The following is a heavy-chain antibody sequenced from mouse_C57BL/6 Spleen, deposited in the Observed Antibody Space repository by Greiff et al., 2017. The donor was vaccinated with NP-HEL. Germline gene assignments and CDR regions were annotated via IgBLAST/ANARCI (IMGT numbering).Heavy chain of an antibody. CDR1: GFTFSDYG. CDR2: ISSGSSTI. CDR3: ARPGGSYYSPRPSWFAY. V-gene: IGHV5-17*01. D-gene: IGHD2-12*01. Sequence: EVQGVESGGGLVKPGGSLKLSCAASGFTFSDYGMHWVRQAPEKGLEWVAYISSGSSTIYYADTVKGRFTISRDNAKNTLFLQMTSLRSEDTAMYYCARPGGSYYSPRPSWFAYWGQGTLVTVSA. J-gene: IGHJ3*01.